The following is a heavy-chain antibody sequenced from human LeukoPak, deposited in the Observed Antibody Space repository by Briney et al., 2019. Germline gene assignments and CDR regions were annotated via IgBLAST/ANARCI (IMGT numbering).Heavy chain of an antibody. CDR1: GGSFSSYY. CDR2: IYYSGST. Sequence: SETLSLTCAVYGGSFSSYYWSWLRQPPGKGLEWIGYIYYSGSTNYNPSLKSRVTISVDTSKNQFSLKLSSVTAADTAVYYCARVIISWEYYFDYWGQGTLVTVSS. J-gene: IGHJ4*02. V-gene: IGHV4-59*01. D-gene: IGHD6-13*01. CDR3: ARVIISWEYYFDY.